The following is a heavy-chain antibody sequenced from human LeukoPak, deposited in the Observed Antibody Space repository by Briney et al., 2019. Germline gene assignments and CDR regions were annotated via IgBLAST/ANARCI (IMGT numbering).Heavy chain of an antibody. D-gene: IGHD2-2*01. J-gene: IGHJ6*03. CDR3: ARHNQLSRYCYYYYMDV. Sequence: SETLSLTCTVSGGSISSYYWSWIRQPAGKGLEWIGRIYTSGSTNYNPSLKSRVTISVDTSKNQFSLKLSSVTAADTAVYYCARHNQLSRYCYYYYMDVWGKGTTVTVSS. CDR1: GGSISSYY. V-gene: IGHV4-4*07. CDR2: IYTSGST.